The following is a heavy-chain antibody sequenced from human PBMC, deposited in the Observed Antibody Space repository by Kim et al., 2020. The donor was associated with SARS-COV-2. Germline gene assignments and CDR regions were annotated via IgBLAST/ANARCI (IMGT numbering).Heavy chain of an antibody. J-gene: IGHJ4*02. Sequence: GGSLRLSCAASGFTFSSYGMHWVRQAPGKGLEWVAVIWYDGSNKYYADSVKGRFTISRDNSKNTLYLQMNSLRAEDTAVYYCARDYYDSSGTLDYWGQGTLVTVSS. CDR2: IWYDGSNK. D-gene: IGHD3-22*01. CDR1: GFTFSSYG. CDR3: ARDYYDSSGTLDY. V-gene: IGHV3-33*01.